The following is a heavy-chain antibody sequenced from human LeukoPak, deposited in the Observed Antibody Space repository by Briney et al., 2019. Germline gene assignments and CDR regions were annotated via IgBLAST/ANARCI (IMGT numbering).Heavy chain of an antibody. D-gene: IGHD3-10*01. CDR3: ARPMNTGGSGSHYRPLDY. Sequence: PGGSLRLSCAASGFTFSSYWMHWVRQAPGKGLVWVSRINSDGSSTSYADSVKGRFTISRDNAKNTLYLQMNSLRAEDTAVYYCARPMNTGGSGSHYRPLDYWGQGTLVTVSS. CDR2: INSDGSST. V-gene: IGHV3-74*01. CDR1: GFTFSSYW. J-gene: IGHJ4*02.